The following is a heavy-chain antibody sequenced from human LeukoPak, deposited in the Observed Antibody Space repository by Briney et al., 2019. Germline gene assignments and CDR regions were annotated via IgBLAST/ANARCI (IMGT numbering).Heavy chain of an antibody. J-gene: IGHJ4*02. CDR1: GFTFSTFW. CDR2: IHMDGRTT. Sequence: GGSLRLSCATSGFTFSTFWMHWVRQVPGKGLVCVSRIHMDGRTTNCADRAKGRFTIYRDNDKNTLYLQMNSLRAEDTAVYYCARDRDSRGYSHFAYWGQGTLVTVSS. D-gene: IGHD3-22*01. V-gene: IGHV3-74*01. CDR3: ARDRDSRGYSHFAY.